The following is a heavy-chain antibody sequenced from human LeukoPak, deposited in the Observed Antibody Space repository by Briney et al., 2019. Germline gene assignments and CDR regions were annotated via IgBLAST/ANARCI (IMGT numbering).Heavy chain of an antibody. Sequence: GGSLRLSCAASGFTFSSYWMHWVRQAPGKGLVWVSRINSVGSGTNYADSVKGRFTISRDKAKNTLYLQMNSLRAEDTAMYYCARDWYSGSYYFDYWGQGTLVTVSS. CDR2: INSVGSGT. V-gene: IGHV3-74*01. D-gene: IGHD1-26*01. CDR3: ARDWYSGSYYFDY. CDR1: GFTFSSYW. J-gene: IGHJ4*02.